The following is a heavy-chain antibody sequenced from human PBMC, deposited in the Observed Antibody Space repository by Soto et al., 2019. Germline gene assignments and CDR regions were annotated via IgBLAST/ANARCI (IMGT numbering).Heavy chain of an antibody. J-gene: IGHJ4*02. V-gene: IGHV1-3*01. Sequence: ASVKVSCKTSGYTFTSYAMHWVRQAPGQRLEWRGWINAGNGNTKYSQKFQGRVTITRDTSVSTAYMELSSLRSEDTAVYYCARGPNPYYFAYWAQGTLVPVSS. CDR1: GYTFTSYA. CDR2: INAGNGNT. CDR3: ARGPNPYYFAY.